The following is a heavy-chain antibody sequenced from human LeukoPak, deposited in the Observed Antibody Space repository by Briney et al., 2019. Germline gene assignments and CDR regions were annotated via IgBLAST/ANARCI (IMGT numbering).Heavy chain of an antibody. CDR2: MNSDGSNT. V-gene: IGHV3-74*01. Sequence: HAGGSLRLSCTASGLTFSNHWKHWVRQAPGKGLVWVSGMNSDGSNTNYADSVKGRFTIATDDAKNTPYLQMNSLRAEDTAVYYCAKDKGGYFDCWGQGTLVTVSS. J-gene: IGHJ4*02. D-gene: IGHD3-16*01. CDR1: GLTFSNHW. CDR3: AKDKGGYFDC.